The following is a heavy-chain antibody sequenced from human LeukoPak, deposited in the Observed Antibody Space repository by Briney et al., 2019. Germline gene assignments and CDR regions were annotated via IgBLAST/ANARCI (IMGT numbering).Heavy chain of an antibody. D-gene: IGHD1-14*01. J-gene: IGHJ6*03. V-gene: IGHV3-33*01. CDR2: LLYDGNTK. CDR3: ARDHRPEIQYYYMDV. Sequence: GGSLRLSRAASGFSLSNYGMHWVRQAPGKGLEWVAALLYDGNTKHYADSVKGRFTISRDISKNTFYLQMNSLTAEDTAVYYCARDHRPEIQYYYMDVWGKGTTVAVSS. CDR1: GFSLSNYG.